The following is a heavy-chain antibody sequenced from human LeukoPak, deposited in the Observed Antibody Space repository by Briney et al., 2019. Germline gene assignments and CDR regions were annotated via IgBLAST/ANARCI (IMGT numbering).Heavy chain of an antibody. CDR3: ARVHSFDSGNY. V-gene: IGHV3-53*01. Sequence: PGGSLRLSCAASGFTVSNNYTNWVRQAPGKGLEWVSVIYAGGNTYYAESVKGRFTISRDNSKNTLYLQMNSLRAEDTAVYYCARVHSFDSGNYWGQGTLVTVSS. CDR1: GFTVSNNY. D-gene: IGHD3-10*01. J-gene: IGHJ4*02. CDR2: IYAGGNT.